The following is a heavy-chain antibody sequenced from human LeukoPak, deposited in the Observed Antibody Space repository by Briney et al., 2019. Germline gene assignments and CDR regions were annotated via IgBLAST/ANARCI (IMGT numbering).Heavy chain of an antibody. CDR1: GFTFSSYA. CDR3: ARVSGDCSSTSCAFDY. V-gene: IGHV3-23*01. Sequence: GGSLRLSCAASGFTFSSYAMSWVRQAPGKGLEWVSAISGSGGSTYYADSVKGRFTISRDNSKNTLYLQMNSLRAEDTAVYYCARVSGDCSSTSCAFDYWGQGTLVTVSS. CDR2: ISGSGGST. J-gene: IGHJ4*02. D-gene: IGHD2-2*01.